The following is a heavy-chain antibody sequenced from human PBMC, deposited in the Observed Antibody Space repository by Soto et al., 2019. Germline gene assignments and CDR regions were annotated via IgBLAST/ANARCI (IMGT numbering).Heavy chain of an antibody. D-gene: IGHD1-26*01. Sequence: GGSLRLCCAASGFTFSSYAMHWVRQAPGKGLEWVAVISYDGSNKYYADSVKGRFTISRDNSKNTLYLQMNSLRAEDTAVYYCARDRPGELQLGYWGQGTLVTVSS. CDR1: GFTFSSYA. CDR3: ARDRPGELQLGY. CDR2: ISYDGSNK. J-gene: IGHJ4*02. V-gene: IGHV3-30-3*01.